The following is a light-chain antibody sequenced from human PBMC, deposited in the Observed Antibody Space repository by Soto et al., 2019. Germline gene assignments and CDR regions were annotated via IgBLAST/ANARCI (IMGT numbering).Light chain of an antibody. V-gene: IGKV3-20*01. CDR3: QQYGSSPPVT. CDR1: QSVSSSY. CDR2: GAS. Sequence: EIVLTQSPGTLSLSPGERATLSCRASQSVSSSYLAWYQQKPGQAPRLLIYGASGRATGIPDRFSGSGSGTDCTLTISRLEPEEFAVYYCQQYGSSPPVTFGQGTRLEIK. J-gene: IGKJ5*01.